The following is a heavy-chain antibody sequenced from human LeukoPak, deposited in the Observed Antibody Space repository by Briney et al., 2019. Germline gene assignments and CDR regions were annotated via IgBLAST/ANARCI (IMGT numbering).Heavy chain of an antibody. J-gene: IGHJ4*02. CDR1: GFTLTNYA. CDR3: ATQNLDY. Sequence: PGGSLRLSCAASGFTLTNYAMSWVRQAPGEGLEWVSTITGSCDGTYYADSVKGRFTISRDSPKNTLYLQMNSLRVEDTPVYYCATQNLDYWGEGTLGTLSS. CDR2: ITGSCDGT. V-gene: IGHV3-23*01.